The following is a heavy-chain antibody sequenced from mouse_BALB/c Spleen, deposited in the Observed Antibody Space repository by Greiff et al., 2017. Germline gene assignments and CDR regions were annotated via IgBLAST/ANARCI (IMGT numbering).Heavy chain of an antibody. CDR2: IDPANGNT. V-gene: IGHV14-3*02. Sequence: EVQLQQSGAELVKPGASVKLSCTASGFNIKDTYMHWVKQRPEQGLEWIGRIDPANGNTKYDPKFQGKATITADTSSNTAYLQLSSLTSEDTAVYYCARNWAYEAFAYWGQGTLVTVSA. D-gene: IGHD4-1*01. J-gene: IGHJ3*01. CDR1: GFNIKDTY. CDR3: ARNWAYEAFAY.